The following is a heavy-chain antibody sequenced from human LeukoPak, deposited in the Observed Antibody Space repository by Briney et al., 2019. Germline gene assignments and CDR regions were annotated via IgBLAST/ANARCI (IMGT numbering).Heavy chain of an antibody. CDR2: IYYSGTT. Sequence: LSETLSLTCSVSGGSISSSGYYWNWIRQPPGKGLEWVGSIYYSGTTYYNSSLKSRVTISEDTSKNRFSLMLTSVTAADTAVYYCARQVSDYFYYYIDVWGEGTTVIVSS. V-gene: IGHV4-39*01. J-gene: IGHJ6*03. CDR3: ARQVSDYFYYYIDV. CDR1: GGSISSSGYY.